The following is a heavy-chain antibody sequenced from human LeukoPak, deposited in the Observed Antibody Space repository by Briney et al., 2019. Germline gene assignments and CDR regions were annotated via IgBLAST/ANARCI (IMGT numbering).Heavy chain of an antibody. J-gene: IGHJ4*02. D-gene: IGHD3-10*01. CDR1: GFTFSSYG. V-gene: IGHV3-7*01. Sequence: GGSLRLSCAASGFTFSSYGMHWVRQAPGKGLEWVANIKQDGSEKYYVDSVKGRFTISRDNAKNSLYLQMNSLRAEDTAVYYCARFDGSGSPEYFDYWGQGTLVTVSS. CDR3: ARFDGSGSPEYFDY. CDR2: IKQDGSEK.